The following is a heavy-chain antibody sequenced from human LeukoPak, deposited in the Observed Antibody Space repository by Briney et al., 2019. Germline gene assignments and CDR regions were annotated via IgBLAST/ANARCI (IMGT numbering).Heavy chain of an antibody. Sequence: PSETLSLTCAVYGGSFSGYYWSWIRQPPGKGLEWIGEINHSGSTNYNPSLKSRVTISVDTSKNQFSLKLSSVTAADTAVYYCARVRTSYYYDSSGYYPLHDAFDIWGQGTMVTVSS. CDR2: INHSGST. CDR1: GGSFSGYY. V-gene: IGHV4-34*01. D-gene: IGHD3-22*01. CDR3: ARVRTSYYYDSSGYYPLHDAFDI. J-gene: IGHJ3*02.